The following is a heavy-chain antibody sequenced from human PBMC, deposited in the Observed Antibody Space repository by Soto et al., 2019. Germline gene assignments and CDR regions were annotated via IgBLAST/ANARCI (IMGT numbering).Heavy chain of an antibody. V-gene: IGHV4-39*01. CDR1: GASITYSSYY. J-gene: IGHJ4*02. CDR2: VYYSGST. D-gene: IGHD1-26*01. CDR3: ARMPIVGMTPYYFDS. Sequence: QLQLQESGPGLVKPSETLSLTCTVSGASITYSSYYWGWVRQPPGKGLEWIAYVYYSGSTYYNPSLKSRVTISLDTSENLFSLSLTSVTAADTAVYYCARMPIVGMTPYYFDSWGPGTLVTVSS.